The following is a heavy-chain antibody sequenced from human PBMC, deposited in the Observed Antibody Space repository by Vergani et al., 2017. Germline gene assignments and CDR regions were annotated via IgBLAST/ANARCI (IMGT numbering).Heavy chain of an antibody. CDR3: ATREYSSGWYYFDY. J-gene: IGHJ4*02. V-gene: IGHV3-53*02. CDR2: IYSGGST. D-gene: IGHD6-19*01. Sequence: EVQLVETGGCLIQPGGSLRLSCAASGFTVSSNYMSWVRQAPGKGLEWVSVIYSGGSTYYADSVKGRFTISRDNSKNTLYLQMNSLRAEDTAVYYCATREYSSGWYYFDYWGQGTLVTVSS. CDR1: GFTVSSNY.